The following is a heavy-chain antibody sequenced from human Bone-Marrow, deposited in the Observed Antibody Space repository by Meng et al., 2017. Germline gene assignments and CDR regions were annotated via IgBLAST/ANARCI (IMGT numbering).Heavy chain of an antibody. CDR2: INHSGST. V-gene: IGHV4-34*01. CDR3: ARGPTTMAHDFDY. D-gene: IGHD4-11*01. Sequence: SETLSLTCVVSGGSFSDYYWSWFRQPPGKGLEWSGEINHSGSTNYNPSLESRATISVDTSQNNLSLKLSSVTAADSAVYYCARGPTTMAHDFDYWGQGTLVTVSS. CDR1: GGSFSDYY. J-gene: IGHJ4*02.